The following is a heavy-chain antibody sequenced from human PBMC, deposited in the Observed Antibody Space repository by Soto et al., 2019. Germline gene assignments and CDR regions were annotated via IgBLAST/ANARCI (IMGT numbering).Heavy chain of an antibody. V-gene: IGHV1-18*01. Sequence: ASVKVSCKASGYTFTSYGISWVRQAPGQGLEWMGWISAYNGNTNYAQKLQGRVTMTTDTSTSTAYMELRSLRSDDTAVYYCARVRFCGTVTNVEFADYWGQGTLVTVSS. CDR3: ARVRFCGTVTNVEFADY. D-gene: IGHD4-17*01. CDR2: ISAYNGNT. CDR1: GYTFTSYG. J-gene: IGHJ4*02.